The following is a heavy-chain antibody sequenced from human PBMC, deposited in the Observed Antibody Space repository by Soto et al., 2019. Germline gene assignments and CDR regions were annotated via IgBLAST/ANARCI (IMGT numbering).Heavy chain of an antibody. CDR2: LSSSSIYI. CDR3: ARGVAGYFDY. J-gene: IGHJ4*02. V-gene: IGHV3-21*01. CDR1: GFTFSSYS. D-gene: IGHD2-15*01. Sequence: EVQLVESGGGLVKPGGSLRLSCAASGFTFSSYSMNWVRQAPGKGLEWVSSLSSSSIYIYYADSVKGRFTISRDNAKNSLYLHMNSLRAEDTAVYYCARGVAGYFDYWGQGTLVTVSS.